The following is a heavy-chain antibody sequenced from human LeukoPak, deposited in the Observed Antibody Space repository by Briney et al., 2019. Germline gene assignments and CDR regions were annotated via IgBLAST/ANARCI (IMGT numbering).Heavy chain of an antibody. J-gene: IGHJ4*02. V-gene: IGHV1-2*02. CDR3: ARDERYDSSGYPFDC. Sequence: ASVKVSCKASGYTFSGYYMHWVRQAPGQGLEWMGWINPKSGGTNEAQKFHDRVTMTRDTSSNTAYMELSRLRSDDTAVYYCARDERYDSSGYPFDCWGQGTLVTVSS. D-gene: IGHD3-22*01. CDR2: INPKSGGT. CDR1: GYTFSGYY.